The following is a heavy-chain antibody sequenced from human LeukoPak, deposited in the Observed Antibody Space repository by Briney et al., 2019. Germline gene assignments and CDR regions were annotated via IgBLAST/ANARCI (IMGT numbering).Heavy chain of an antibody. CDR1: GYTSTSYY. CDR2: INPSGGST. CDR3: ARELPGHKNPWDWFDP. D-gene: IGHD1-14*01. V-gene: IGHV1-46*01. Sequence: GASVKVSCKASGYTSTSYYMHWVRQAPGQGLEWMGIINPSGGSTSYAQKFQGRVTMTRDTSTSTVYMELSSLRSEDTAVYYCARELPGHKNPWDWFDPWGQGTLVTVPS. J-gene: IGHJ5*02.